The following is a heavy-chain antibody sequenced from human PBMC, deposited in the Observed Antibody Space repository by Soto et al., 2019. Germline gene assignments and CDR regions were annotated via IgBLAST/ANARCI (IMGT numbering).Heavy chain of an antibody. Sequence: PSETLSLTCTVFGGSVSSGSYYWSWIRQPPGKGLEWIGYIYYSGSTNYNPSLKSRVTISVDTSKNQFSLKLSSVTAADTAVYYCARGGFGELVDYWGQGTLVTVSS. CDR1: GGSVSSGSYY. CDR3: ARGGFGELVDY. V-gene: IGHV4-61*01. D-gene: IGHD3-10*01. CDR2: IYYSGST. J-gene: IGHJ4*02.